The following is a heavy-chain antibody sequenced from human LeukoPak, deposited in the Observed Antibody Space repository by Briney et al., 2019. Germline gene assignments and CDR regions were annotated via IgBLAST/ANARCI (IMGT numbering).Heavy chain of an antibody. CDR3: VRADGRSSWST. CDR1: GGSISSYY. D-gene: IGHD2-15*01. J-gene: IGHJ5*02. CDR2: VYYSGST. V-gene: IGHV4-59*01. Sequence: PSETLSLTCTVSGGSISSYYWSWIRQPPGKGLEWIGYVYYSGSTNYNPALKSRVYISVDTSKNQFSLKLRSVTAAATAVYYCVRADGRSSWSTWGQGALVTVSS.